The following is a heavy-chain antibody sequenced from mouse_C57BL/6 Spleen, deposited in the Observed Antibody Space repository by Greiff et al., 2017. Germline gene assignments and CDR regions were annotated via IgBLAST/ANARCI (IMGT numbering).Heavy chain of an antibody. D-gene: IGHD1-1*01. CDR2: IYPGNSDT. J-gene: IGHJ2*01. CDR3: TRRIYYYGSSGYYFDY. CDR1: GYTFTSYW. V-gene: IGHV1-5*01. Sequence: EVMLVESGTVLARPGASVKMSCKTSGYTFTSYWMHWVKQRPGQGLEWRGAIYPGNSDTSYNQKFKGKAKLTAVTSASTAYMELSSLTNEDSAVDYCTRRIYYYGSSGYYFDYWGQGTTLTVSS.